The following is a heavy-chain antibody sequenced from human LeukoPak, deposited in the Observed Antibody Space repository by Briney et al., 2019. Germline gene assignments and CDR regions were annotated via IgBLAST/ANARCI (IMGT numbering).Heavy chain of an antibody. CDR3: ARERLGYYDRSGLDY. CDR1: GGSTSSYY. J-gene: IGHJ4*02. V-gene: IGHV4-59*01. CDR2: IYYSGST. D-gene: IGHD3-22*01. Sequence: PSETLSLTCTVSGGSTSSYYWNWIRQPPGKGLEWIGYIYYSGSTNYNPSLKSRVTTSVDTSKNQFSLKLSSVTAADTAVYYCARERLGYYDRSGLDYWGQGTLVTVSS.